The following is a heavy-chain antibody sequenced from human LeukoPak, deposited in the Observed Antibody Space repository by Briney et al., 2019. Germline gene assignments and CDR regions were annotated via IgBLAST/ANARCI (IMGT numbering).Heavy chain of an antibody. CDR1: GFTFSSYA. D-gene: IGHD3-22*01. CDR3: AKGSSGYFADL. V-gene: IGHV3-23*01. J-gene: IGHJ5*02. CDR2: ISNDGGGT. Sequence: GGSLRLSCAASGFTFSSYAMSWVRQAPGKGLEWVSAISNDGGGTQYADFVEGRFTISRDNSKNTLFLQMSSLRAEDTALYYCAKGSSGYFADLWGQGTLVTASS.